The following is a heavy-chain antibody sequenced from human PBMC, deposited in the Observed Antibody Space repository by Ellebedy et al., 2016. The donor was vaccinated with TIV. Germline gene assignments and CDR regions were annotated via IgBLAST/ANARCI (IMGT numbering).Heavy chain of an antibody. Sequence: GGSLRLXXAASGFTFSSYSMNWVRQAPGKGLEWVSYISSSSSTIYYADSVKGRFTISRDNAKNTLYLQMNSLRAEDTAVYYCARASSLIYSYGNPNLDYWGQGTLVTVSS. D-gene: IGHD5-18*01. J-gene: IGHJ4*02. V-gene: IGHV3-48*04. CDR1: GFTFSSYS. CDR2: ISSSSSTI. CDR3: ARASSLIYSYGNPNLDY.